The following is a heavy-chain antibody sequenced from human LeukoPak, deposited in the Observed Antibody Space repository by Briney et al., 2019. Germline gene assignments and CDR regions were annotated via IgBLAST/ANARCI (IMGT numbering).Heavy chain of an antibody. Sequence: SETLSLTCAVYGGSFSGYYWSWIRQPPGMGLEWIGEINHSGSTNYNPSLKSRVTISVDMSKNQFSLKLSSVTAADTAVYYCARGPPAKPGTGYYYGMDVWGQGTTVTVSS. V-gene: IGHV4-34*01. J-gene: IGHJ6*02. CDR1: GGSFSGYY. D-gene: IGHD2-2*01. CDR2: INHSGST. CDR3: ARGPPAKPGTGYYYGMDV.